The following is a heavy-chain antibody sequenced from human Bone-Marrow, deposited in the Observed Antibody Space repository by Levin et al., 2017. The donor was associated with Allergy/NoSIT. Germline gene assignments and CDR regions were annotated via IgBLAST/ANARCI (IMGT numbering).Heavy chain of an antibody. CDR1: DDSVSSRSSH. V-gene: IGHV4-39*01. CDR3: ARQTGVRGMIPLSFGF. D-gene: IGHD3-10*01. CDR2: IDYSGST. J-gene: IGHJ4*02. Sequence: SSETLSLTCSVSDDSVSSRSSHWGWIRQSPGKGLEWIGTIDYSGSTYYNPSLESRVTLSLDTSTNQFSLNLTSVTAADTAVSYCARQTGVRGMIPLSFGFWGQGKLVTVSS.